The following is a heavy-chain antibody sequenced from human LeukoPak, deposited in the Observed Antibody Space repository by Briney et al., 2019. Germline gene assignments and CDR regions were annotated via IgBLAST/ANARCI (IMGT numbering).Heavy chain of an antibody. J-gene: IGHJ4*02. CDR3: ARGSNSAFDY. Sequence: SVKGRFTISRDNSKDTLYLQMSSVRVDDTAVYYCARGSNSAFDYWGQGTLVTVSS. V-gene: IGHV3-23*01. D-gene: IGHD4-11*01.